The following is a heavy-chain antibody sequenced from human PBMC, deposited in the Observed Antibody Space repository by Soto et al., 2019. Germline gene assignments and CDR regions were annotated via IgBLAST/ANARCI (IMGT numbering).Heavy chain of an antibody. CDR1: GYTFTRYG. J-gene: IGHJ4*02. Sequence: ASVKVSCKASGYTFTRYGISWVRQAPGQGLEWMGWISAYNGNTNYAQKFQGRVTITRDTSASTAYMELSSLRSEDTAVYYCARGLGLYYFDYWGQGTLVTVSS. V-gene: IGHV1-18*01. CDR3: ARGLGLYYFDY. D-gene: IGHD1-26*01. CDR2: ISAYNGNT.